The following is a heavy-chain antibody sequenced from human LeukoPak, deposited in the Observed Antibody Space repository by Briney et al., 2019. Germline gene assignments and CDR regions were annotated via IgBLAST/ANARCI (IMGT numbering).Heavy chain of an antibody. D-gene: IGHD2-2*01. Sequence: PGGSLRLSCAASGFTFSNYWMSWVRQAPGKGLEWVANINQDGSENYYVDSVKGRFTISRDNAKKSLYLQMNSLRAEDTAVYYCAKDRSVVPAASDYWGQGTLVTVSS. V-gene: IGHV3-7*01. CDR2: INQDGSEN. J-gene: IGHJ4*02. CDR3: AKDRSVVPAASDY. CDR1: GFTFSNYW.